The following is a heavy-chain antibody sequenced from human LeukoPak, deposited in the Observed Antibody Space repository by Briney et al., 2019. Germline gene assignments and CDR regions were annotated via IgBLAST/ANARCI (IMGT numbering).Heavy chain of an antibody. Sequence: QSGGSLRLSCAASGFTFSSYAMSWVRQAPGKGLEWVSAISGSGGSTYYADSVKGRFTISRDNSKNTLYLQMNSLRAEDTAVYYCAKNRGGFVRYCTNGICYLFNYWGQGTLVTVSS. CDR2: ISGSGGST. D-gene: IGHD2-8*01. V-gene: IGHV3-23*01. CDR1: GFTFSSYA. J-gene: IGHJ4*02. CDR3: AKNRGGFVRYCTNGICYLFNY.